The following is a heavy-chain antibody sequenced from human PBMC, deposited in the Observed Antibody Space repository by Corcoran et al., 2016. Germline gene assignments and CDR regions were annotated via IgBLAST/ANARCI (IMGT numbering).Heavy chain of an antibody. CDR3: ARLLAYCGGDCDYWFDP. Sequence: QVQLQESGPGLVKPSETLSLTCTVSGGSISSYYWSWIRQPPGKGLEWIGYIYYSGSTNYNPSLKSRVTISVDTSKNQFSLKLSSVTAADPAVYYCARLLAYCGGDCDYWFDPWGQGTLVTVSS. V-gene: IGHV4-59*01. D-gene: IGHD2-21*02. CDR1: GGSISSYY. CDR2: IYYSGST. J-gene: IGHJ5*02.